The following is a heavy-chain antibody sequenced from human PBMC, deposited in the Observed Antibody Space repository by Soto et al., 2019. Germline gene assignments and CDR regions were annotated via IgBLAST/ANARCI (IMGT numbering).Heavy chain of an antibody. CDR3: ARDAAVGLFDY. CDR1: GYTFTSYA. V-gene: IGHV1-3*01. J-gene: IGHJ4*02. Sequence: SVKVSCKASGYTFTSYAMYWVRQAPGQRLEWMGWINAGNGNTKYSQKFQGRVTITRDTSASTAYMELSSLRSDDTAVYYCARDAAVGLFDYWGQGTLVTVPQ. CDR2: INAGNGNT. D-gene: IGHD1-26*01.